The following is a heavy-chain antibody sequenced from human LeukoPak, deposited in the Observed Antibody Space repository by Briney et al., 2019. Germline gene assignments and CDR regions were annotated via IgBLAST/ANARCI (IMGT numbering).Heavy chain of an antibody. CDR1: GGSFSGYY. Sequence: SETLSLTCAVSGGSFSGYYWSWIRQPPGKGLEWIGEINHSGSTNYNTSLKRRVTISVDTSKNEISLKVSSVTAADTAVYFCARGRRGYRHGIYFEYWGQGTLVTVSS. D-gene: IGHD5-18*01. J-gene: IGHJ4*02. CDR3: ARGRRGYRHGIYFEY. CDR2: INHSGST. V-gene: IGHV4-34*01.